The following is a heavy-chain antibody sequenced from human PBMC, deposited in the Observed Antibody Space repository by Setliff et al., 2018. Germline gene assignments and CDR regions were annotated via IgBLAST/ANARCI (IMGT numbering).Heavy chain of an antibody. D-gene: IGHD3-9*01. CDR2: IYIGGSA. CDR3: ATFTVIFYYFDY. V-gene: IGHV4-4*07. J-gene: IGHJ4*02. Sequence: SETLSLTCTVPGGSISSYYWSWIRQPAGKGLEWIGHIYIGGSANYNPSLKSRVTISVDTSKNQFSLKLRSVTAADTAVYYCATFTVIFYYFDYWGQGTLVTVSS. CDR1: GGSISSYY.